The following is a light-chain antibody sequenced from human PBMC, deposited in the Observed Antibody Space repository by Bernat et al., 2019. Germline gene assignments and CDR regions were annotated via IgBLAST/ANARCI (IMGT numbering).Light chain of an antibody. V-gene: IGKV3-11*01. Sequence: DIVLTQSPATLSSYPGERVTLSCKASQSVDIYLGWYQHIPGQAPRLLIHDASTRATGIPSRFSGSGSGTDFTLTISSLEPEDFAIYYCQQRSSWPLTFGPEAKVDF. J-gene: IGKJ3*01. CDR3: QQRSSWPLT. CDR2: DAS. CDR1: QSVDIY.